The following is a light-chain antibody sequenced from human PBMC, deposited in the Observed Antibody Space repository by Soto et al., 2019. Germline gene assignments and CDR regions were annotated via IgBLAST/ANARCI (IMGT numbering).Light chain of an antibody. CDR3: QHRNNWPRL. CDR1: QSVSSY. Sequence: EIVLTQSPATLSLSPGERATLSCRASQSVSSYLAWYQQKPGQAPRLLIYDASNRATRIPARFSGSGCGPDFPHTISRREREEFAVDHCQHRNNWPRLVGQGTKLELK. J-gene: IGKJ2*01. CDR2: DAS. V-gene: IGKV3-11*01.